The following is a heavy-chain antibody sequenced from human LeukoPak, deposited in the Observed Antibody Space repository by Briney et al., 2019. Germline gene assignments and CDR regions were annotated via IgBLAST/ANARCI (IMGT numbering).Heavy chain of an antibody. CDR1: GFTVSSSY. J-gene: IGHJ3*02. CDR3: ANTKQYAFDI. V-gene: IGHV3-53*01. D-gene: IGHD1/OR15-1a*01. Sequence: PGGSLRLSCAASGFTVSSSYMSWVRQAPGKGLEWVSIIYYDGTTYYADSVKGRFTISRDNSKNTLFLQMNSLRAEDTAVYYCANTKQYAFDIWGQGTIVTVSS. CDR2: IYYDGTT.